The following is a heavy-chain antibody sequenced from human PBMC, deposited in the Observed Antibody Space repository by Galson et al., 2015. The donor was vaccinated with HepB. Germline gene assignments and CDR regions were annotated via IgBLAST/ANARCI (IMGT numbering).Heavy chain of an antibody. D-gene: IGHD3-16*01. CDR1: GYTFTSYA. J-gene: IGHJ4*02. Sequence: SVKVSCKASGYTFTSYAMHWVRQAPGQRLEWMGWINAGNGNTKYSQKFQGRVTITRDTSASTAYMELSSLRSEDTAVYYCARDLALMITFGGGGWGYWGQGTLVTVSS. V-gene: IGHV1-3*01. CDR2: INAGNGNT. CDR3: ARDLALMITFGGGGWGY.